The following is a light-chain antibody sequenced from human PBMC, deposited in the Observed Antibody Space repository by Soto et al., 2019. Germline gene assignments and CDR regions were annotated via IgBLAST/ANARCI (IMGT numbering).Light chain of an antibody. CDR1: QSVSNN. CDR2: GAS. J-gene: IGKJ5*01. Sequence: EIVLTQSPGTLSLSPGERATLSCRASQSVSNNYLAWYQQKPGQAPRLLIPGASTRATGIPARFSGSGSGTEFTLTISSLQSEDFALYYCQQHHNWPPITFGQGTRLEIK. V-gene: IGKV3-15*01. CDR3: QQHHNWPPIT.